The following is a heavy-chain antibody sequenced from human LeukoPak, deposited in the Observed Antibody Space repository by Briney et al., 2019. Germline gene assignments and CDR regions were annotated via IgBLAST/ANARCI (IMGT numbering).Heavy chain of an antibody. D-gene: IGHD3-10*01. CDR3: AKSPDYYGSGSYYSYFDY. J-gene: IGHJ4*02. V-gene: IGHV3-23*01. CDR2: ISGSGGST. Sequence: PGESLRLSCAASGFSFSSYAMSWVRQAPGKGLEWVSAISGSGGSTYYADSVKGRFTISRDNSKNTLYLQMNSLRAEDTAVYYCAKSPDYYGSGSYYSYFDYWGQGTLVTVSS. CDR1: GFSFSSYA.